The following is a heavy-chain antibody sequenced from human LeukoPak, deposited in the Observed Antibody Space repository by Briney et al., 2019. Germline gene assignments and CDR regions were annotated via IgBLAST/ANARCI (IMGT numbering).Heavy chain of an antibody. J-gene: IGHJ4*02. D-gene: IGHD2-15*01. Sequence: GGSLRLSCAASGFTFSSYGMSWVRQAPGKGLEWVSAISGSGGSTYYADSVKGRFTISRDNSKNTLYPQMNSLRAEDTAVYYCAKAPVTTCSGAYCYPFDYWGQGTLVTVSS. V-gene: IGHV3-23*01. CDR3: AKAPVTTCSGAYCYPFDY. CDR1: GFTFSSYG. CDR2: ISGSGGST.